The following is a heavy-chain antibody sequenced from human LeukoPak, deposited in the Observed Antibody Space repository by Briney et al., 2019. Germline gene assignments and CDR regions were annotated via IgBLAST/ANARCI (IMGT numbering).Heavy chain of an antibody. CDR1: GFSFSTYW. CDR2: IRQDGSEK. J-gene: IGHJ6*03. Sequence: GGSLRLSCETSGFSFSTYWMSWVRQPPGKGLEWVANIRQDGSEKYYVDSVKGRFTISRDIAKQSVFLQMNSLRAEDTAVYYCARAHPRYYYYYMDVWGKGTTVTVSS. V-gene: IGHV3-7*01. CDR3: ARAHPRYYYYYMDV.